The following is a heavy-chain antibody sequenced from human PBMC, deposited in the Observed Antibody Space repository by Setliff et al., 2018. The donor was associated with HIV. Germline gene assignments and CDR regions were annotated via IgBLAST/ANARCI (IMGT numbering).Heavy chain of an antibody. D-gene: IGHD3-10*02. CDR3: ARGRMFGEFDFDY. CDR1: GVSTSSHY. J-gene: IGHJ4*02. Sequence: SETLSLTCTVSGVSTSSHYLSWIRQPPGKGLEWIGYVSYSGSTNYNPSLKSRVTISPDTSKNQFSLKLQSVTAADTAVYYCARGRMFGEFDFDYWGQGTLVTVSS. CDR2: VSYSGST. V-gene: IGHV4-59*11.